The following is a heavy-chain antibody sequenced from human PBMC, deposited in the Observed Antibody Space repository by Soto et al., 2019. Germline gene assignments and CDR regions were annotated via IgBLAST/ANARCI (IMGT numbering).Heavy chain of an antibody. J-gene: IGHJ4*02. CDR2: INTDGSKT. V-gene: IGHV3-74*01. Sequence: GGSLRLSCAASGVTVSTYWMHWVRQAPGKGLVWVSRINTDGSKTTYADSVKGRYTISRDNAKNTLYLQMNSLRVEDTAVYYCARAPSGEFDSWGQGTLVTVSS. CDR3: ARAPSGEFDS. CDR1: GVTVSTYW.